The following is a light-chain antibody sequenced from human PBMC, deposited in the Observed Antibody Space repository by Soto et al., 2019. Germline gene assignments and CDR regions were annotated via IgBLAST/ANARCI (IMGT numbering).Light chain of an antibody. CDR3: QQYHNYLT. J-gene: IGKJ4*01. V-gene: IGKV1-5*01. CDR1: QSISNW. CDR2: HAS. Sequence: DIQMTQSPSTLSASVGDRVTITCRASQSISNWLVWYQQRPGKAPKLLIWHASSLQSGVPSRFSGSGSGTEVALTISSLQPDDFATYYCQQYHNYLTFGGGTKVEI.